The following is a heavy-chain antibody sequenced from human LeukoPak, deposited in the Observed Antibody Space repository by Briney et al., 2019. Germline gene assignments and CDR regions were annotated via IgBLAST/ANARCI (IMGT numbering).Heavy chain of an antibody. CDR1: GGSFSGYY. V-gene: IGHV4-34*01. Sequence: PSETLSLTCAVYGGSFSGYYWSWIRQPPGKGLEWIGEINHSGSTNYNPSLKSRVTISVDTSKNQFSLKLSSVTAADTAVYYCARAPEEFCSSTTSLAKVFDIWGKGKMAPVSS. CDR3: ARAPEEFCSSTTSLAKVFDI. CDR2: INHSGST. J-gene: IGHJ3*02. D-gene: IGHD2-2*01.